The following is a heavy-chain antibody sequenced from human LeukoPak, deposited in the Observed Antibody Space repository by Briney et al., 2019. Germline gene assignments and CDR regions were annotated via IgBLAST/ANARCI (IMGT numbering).Heavy chain of an antibody. J-gene: IGHJ5*02. CDR3: ARGPRHGDHHWFDP. V-gene: IGHV3-23*01. CDR2: ISGSGGNT. D-gene: IGHD4-17*01. Sequence: PGGSLRLSCAASGFTFNTYAMTWVRQAPGKGLQWVSAISGSGGNTYYADSVKGRFTISRDNSKNTLYLQMNSLRVEDTAMYYCARGPRHGDHHWFDPWGQGTLVTVSS. CDR1: GFTFNTYA.